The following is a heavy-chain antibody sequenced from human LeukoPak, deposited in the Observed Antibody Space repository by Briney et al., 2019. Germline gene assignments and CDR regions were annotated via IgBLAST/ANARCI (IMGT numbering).Heavy chain of an antibody. D-gene: IGHD3-10*01. CDR3: ASLYGSGTKYYMDV. V-gene: IGHV4-59*08. Sequence: SETLSLTCTVSGGSISSYYWSWIRQPPGKGLEWIGYIYYSGSTNYNPSLKSRVTISVDTSKNQFSLKLSSVTAADTAVYYCASLYGSGTKYYMDVWGKGTTVTVS. CDR1: GGSISSYY. CDR2: IYYSGST. J-gene: IGHJ6*03.